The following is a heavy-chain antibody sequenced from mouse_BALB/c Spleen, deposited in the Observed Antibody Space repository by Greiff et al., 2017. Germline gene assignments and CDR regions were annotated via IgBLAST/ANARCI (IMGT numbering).Heavy chain of an antibody. CDR1: GFTFNTYA. J-gene: IGHJ1*01. Sequence: EVQGVESGGGLVQPKGSLKLSCAASGFTFNTYAMNWVRQAPGKGLEWVARIRSKSNNYATYYADSVKDRFTISRDDSQSMLYLQMNNLKTEDTAMYYCVRQGDYGHWYFDVWGAGTTVTVSS. CDR2: IRSKSNNYAT. V-gene: IGHV10-1*02. D-gene: IGHD1-2*01. CDR3: VRQGDYGHWYFDV.